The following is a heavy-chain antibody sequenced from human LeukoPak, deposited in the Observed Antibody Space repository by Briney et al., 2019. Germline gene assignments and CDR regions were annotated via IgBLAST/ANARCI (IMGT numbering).Heavy chain of an antibody. Sequence: PSETLSLTCTVSGGSISSYYWSWIRQPPGKGLEWIGYIYYSGSTNYNPSLKSRVTISVDTSKNQFSLKLSSVTAADTAVYYCARAKDPSRSQRAFDIWGQGTMVTVSS. J-gene: IGHJ3*02. CDR1: GGSISSYY. D-gene: IGHD1-26*01. V-gene: IGHV4-59*01. CDR3: ARAKDPSRSQRAFDI. CDR2: IYYSGST.